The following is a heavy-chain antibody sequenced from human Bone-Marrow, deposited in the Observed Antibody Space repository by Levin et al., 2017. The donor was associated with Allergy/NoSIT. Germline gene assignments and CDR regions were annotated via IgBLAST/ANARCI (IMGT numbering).Heavy chain of an antibody. CDR2: ISAYNGNT. CDR3: ARARAVAGTTIRWYFDR. V-gene: IGHV1-18*01. CDR1: GYTFTSYG. D-gene: IGHD6-19*01. Sequence: ASVKVSCKASGYTFTSYGISWVRQAPGQGLEWMGWISAYNGNTNYAQKLQGRVTMTTDTSTSTAYMDLRSLRSDDTAVYYCARARAVAGTTIRWYFDRWGRGTLVTVSS. J-gene: IGHJ2*01.